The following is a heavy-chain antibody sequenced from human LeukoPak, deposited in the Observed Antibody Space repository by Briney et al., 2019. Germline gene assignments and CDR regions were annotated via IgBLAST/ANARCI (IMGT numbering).Heavy chain of an antibody. CDR2: IYIDGIT. CDR3: ARLFTRAWEYRYGMDV. J-gene: IGHJ6*02. CDR1: GGSIRTDGSY. V-gene: IGHV4-39*02. Sequence: PSETLSLTCTVSGGSIRTDGSYWAWIRQPPGKGLEWIGSIYIDGITHYNSSLQSRVTLSIDTSKNHFSLRLTSVTPADTAVFSCARLFTRAWEYRYGMDVWGQGTAVTVSS. D-gene: IGHD1-26*01.